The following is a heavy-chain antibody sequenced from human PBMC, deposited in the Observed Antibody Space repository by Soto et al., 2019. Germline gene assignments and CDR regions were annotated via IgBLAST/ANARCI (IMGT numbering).Heavy chain of an antibody. CDR1: GGSISSYY. D-gene: IGHD3-10*01. CDR3: GRRYYYYGSGSYYIWFDP. Sequence: SETLSLTCTVSGGSISSYYWSWIRQPPGKGLEWIGYIYYSGSTNYNPSLKSRVTISVDTSKNQFSLKLSSVTAADTAVYYCGRRYYYYGSGSYYIWFDPWGQGTLVTVSS. V-gene: IGHV4-59*08. J-gene: IGHJ5*02. CDR2: IYYSGST.